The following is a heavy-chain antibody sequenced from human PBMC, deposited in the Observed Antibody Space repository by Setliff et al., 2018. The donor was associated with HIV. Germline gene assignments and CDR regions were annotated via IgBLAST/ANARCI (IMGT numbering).Heavy chain of an antibody. CDR2: IFYSGST. CDR3: ARRPAGAVAGGYGMDV. Sequence: PSETLSLTCTVSGGSISSYYWSWIRQPPGEGLEWIGYIFYSGSTNYNPSLKSRVTISLDTSKNQFSLKLSSVTAADTAVYYCARRPAGAVAGGYGMDVWGQGTTVTVSS. D-gene: IGHD6-19*01. V-gene: IGHV4-59*08. J-gene: IGHJ6*02. CDR1: GGSISSYY.